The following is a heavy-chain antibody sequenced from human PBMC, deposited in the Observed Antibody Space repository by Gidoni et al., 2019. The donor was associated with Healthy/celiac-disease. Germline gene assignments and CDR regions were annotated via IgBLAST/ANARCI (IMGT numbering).Heavy chain of an antibody. CDR3: AKPATPGAYDILTGYYYWYFDL. V-gene: IGHV3-23*04. CDR2: ISGSGGST. D-gene: IGHD3-9*01. J-gene: IGHJ2*01. CDR1: GFTFSSYA. Sequence: EVQLVESGGGLVQPGGSLRLSCAASGFTFSSYAMSWVRQAPGKGLEWVPAISGSGGSTYYADSVKGRFTISRDNSKNTLYLQMNSLRAEDTAVYYCAKPATPGAYDILTGYYYWYFDLWGRGTLVTVSS.